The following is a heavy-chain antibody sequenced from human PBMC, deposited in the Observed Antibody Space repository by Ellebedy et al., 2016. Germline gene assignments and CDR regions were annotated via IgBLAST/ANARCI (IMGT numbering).Heavy chain of an antibody. D-gene: IGHD6-19*01. CDR1: GGSISSYY. J-gene: IGHJ3*02. CDR2: IYYSGST. V-gene: IGHV4-59*08. CDR3: ARAPVLAVAKHDAFDI. Sequence: SETLSLTXTVSGGSISSYYWSWIRQPPGKGLEWIGYIYYSGSTNYNPSLKSRVTISVDTSKNQFSLKLSSVTAADTAVYYCARAPVLAVAKHDAFDIWGQGTMVTVAS.